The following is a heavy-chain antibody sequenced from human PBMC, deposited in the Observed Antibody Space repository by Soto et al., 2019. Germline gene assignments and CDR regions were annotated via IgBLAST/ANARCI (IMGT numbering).Heavy chain of an antibody. D-gene: IGHD6-19*01. J-gene: IGHJ4*02. Sequence: EVQLVESGGGLVQPGGSLRLSCAASGFTFSDHFMEWVRQARGQVLEWVGRARHKTGHYMTEYAASVQGRFTISRDESKNSLFRQMSSLQCDDTGVYYCTSPQRSSRDWYYYWGQGNLVTVSS. CDR2: ARHKTGHYMT. V-gene: IGHV3-72*01. CDR1: GFTFSDHF. CDR3: TSPQRSSRDWYYY.